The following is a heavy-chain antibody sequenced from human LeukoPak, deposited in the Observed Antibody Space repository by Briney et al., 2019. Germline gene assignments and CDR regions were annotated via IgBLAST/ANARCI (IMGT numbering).Heavy chain of an antibody. CDR2: IYYSGST. V-gene: IGHV4-31*03. CDR3: ARDAQYYYDSSGYYYGWYFDL. Sequence: PSETLSLTCTLSGGSISSGGYYWSWIRQHPGKGLEWIGYIYYSGSTYYNPSLKSRVTISVDTSKNQFSLKLSSVTAADTAVYYCARDAQYYYDSSGYYYGWYFDLWGRGTLVTASS. J-gene: IGHJ2*01. D-gene: IGHD3-22*01. CDR1: GGSISSGGYY.